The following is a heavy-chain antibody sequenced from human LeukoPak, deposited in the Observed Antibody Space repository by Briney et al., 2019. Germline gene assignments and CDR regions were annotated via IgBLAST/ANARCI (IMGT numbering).Heavy chain of an antibody. V-gene: IGHV4-39*07. CDR2: IYYSGST. Sequence: PSETLSLTCTVSGGSINSITNYWGWIRQPPGKGLEWIGSIYYSGSTYYNPSLKSRVTISIDASKNQFSLKLNSLTAADTAVYYCARVSGYYDSSGYYIDAFDIWGQGTMVTVSS. CDR3: ARVSGYYDSSGYYIDAFDI. D-gene: IGHD3-22*01. J-gene: IGHJ3*02. CDR1: GGSINSITNY.